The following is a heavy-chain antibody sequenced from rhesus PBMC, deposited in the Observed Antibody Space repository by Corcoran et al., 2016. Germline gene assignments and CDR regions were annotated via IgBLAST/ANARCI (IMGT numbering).Heavy chain of an antibody. Sequence: QVQLQESGPGLVKPSETLSLTCAVSGGSISSSNWWSWIRQPPGKGLGWIGYIGGSNGSTYYNPPLKSRVTISTDTSKNQFSLKLSSVTAADTAVYYCARSIAAAGNFDYWGQGVLVTVSS. CDR2: IGGSNGST. J-gene: IGHJ4*01. CDR3: ARSIAAAGNFDY. V-gene: IGHV4-65*01. D-gene: IGHD6-25*01. CDR1: GGSISSSNW.